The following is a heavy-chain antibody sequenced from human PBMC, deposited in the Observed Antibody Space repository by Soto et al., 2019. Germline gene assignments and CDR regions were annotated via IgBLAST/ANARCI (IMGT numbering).Heavy chain of an antibody. V-gene: IGHV1-8*01. J-gene: IGHJ6*01. CDR1: GYTFTSYD. Sequence: ASVKVSCKASGYTFTSYDINWVRQATGQGLEWIGWMNPNSGNTGYAQKFQGRVTMTRNTSISTAYIELSSLRSENTAEYYCAFWGSSGYYPIWYYDGMDVWGQGTTVTVSS. CDR3: AFWGSSGYYPIWYYDGMDV. CDR2: MNPNSGNT. D-gene: IGHD3-22*01.